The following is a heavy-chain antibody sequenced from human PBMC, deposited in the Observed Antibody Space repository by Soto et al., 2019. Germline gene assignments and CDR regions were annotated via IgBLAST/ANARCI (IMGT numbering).Heavy chain of an antibody. Sequence: GGSLRLSCAASGFTFSSYAMSWVRQAPGKGLEWVSAISGSGGSTYYADSVKGRFTISRDNSKNTPYLQMNSLRAEDTAVYYCANVHRWGGSGSSHPMYYYYYYMDVWGKGTTVTVSS. J-gene: IGHJ6*03. CDR3: ANVHRWGGSGSSHPMYYYYYYMDV. D-gene: IGHD3-10*01. V-gene: IGHV3-23*01. CDR2: ISGSGGST. CDR1: GFTFSSYA.